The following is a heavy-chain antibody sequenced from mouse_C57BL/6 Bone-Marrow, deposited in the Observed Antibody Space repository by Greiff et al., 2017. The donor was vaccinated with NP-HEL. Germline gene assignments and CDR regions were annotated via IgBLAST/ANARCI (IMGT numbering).Heavy chain of an antibody. Sequence: VQLKESGPVLVKPGASVKMSCKASGYTFTDYYMNWVKQSHGKSLEWIGVINPYNGGTSYNQKFKGKATLTVDKSSSTAYMELNSLTSEDSAVYYCAREAGRLYAMDYWGQGTSVTVSS. CDR2: INPYNGGT. V-gene: IGHV1-19*01. CDR3: AREAGRLYAMDY. CDR1: GYTFTDYY. J-gene: IGHJ4*01. D-gene: IGHD3-2*02.